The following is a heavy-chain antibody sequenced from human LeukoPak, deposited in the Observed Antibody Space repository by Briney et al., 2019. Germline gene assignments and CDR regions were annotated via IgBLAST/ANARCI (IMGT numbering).Heavy chain of an antibody. CDR3: ARVGYSGYDSRPVFNY. V-gene: IGHV1-3*04. CDR2: INTGNGNT. CDR1: GGTFISYA. Sequence: GASVKVSCKASGGTFISYAISWVRQAPGQRLEWMGWINTGNGNTKYSQKFQGRVTFTRATSASTAYMELSSLRSEDTAVYYCARVGYSGYDSRPVFNYWGQGTLVTVSS. J-gene: IGHJ4*02. D-gene: IGHD5-12*01.